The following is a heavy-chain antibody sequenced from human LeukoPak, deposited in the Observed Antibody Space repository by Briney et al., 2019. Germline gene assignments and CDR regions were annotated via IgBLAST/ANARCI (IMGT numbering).Heavy chain of an antibody. Sequence: SETLSLTCAVYGGSFSGYYWSWIRQPPGKGLEWIGSIYYSGSTYYNPSLKSRVTISVDTSKNQFSLKLSSVTAADTAVYYCARVIAVAGTAYFDYWGQGTLVTVSS. D-gene: IGHD6-19*01. CDR1: GGSFSGYY. CDR3: ARVIAVAGTAYFDY. CDR2: IYYSGST. V-gene: IGHV4-34*01. J-gene: IGHJ4*02.